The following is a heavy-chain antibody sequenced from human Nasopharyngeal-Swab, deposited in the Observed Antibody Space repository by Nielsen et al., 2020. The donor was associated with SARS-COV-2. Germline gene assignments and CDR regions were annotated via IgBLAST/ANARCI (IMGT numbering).Heavy chain of an antibody. CDR2: ISSSGNT. CDR3: ALWSQNHFDY. J-gene: IGHJ4*02. V-gene: IGHV3-23*01. CDR1: AFTLVYYS. Sequence: GGSLRLSCDVSAFTLVYYSMNWVRQAPGKGSEWVATISSSGNTHYSDSAKGRFSISTDKSKIAFYLQMTSLRAEDTALYYCALWSQNHFDYWGRGTQVTVSS. D-gene: IGHD2-8*02.